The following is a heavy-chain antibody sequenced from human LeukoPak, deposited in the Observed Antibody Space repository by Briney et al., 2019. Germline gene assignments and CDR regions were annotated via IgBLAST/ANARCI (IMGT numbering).Heavy chain of an antibody. CDR2: IIPIFGTA. CDR3: ARGMTTVTTHAFDI. Sequence: SVKVSCKASGGTFSSYAISWVRQAPGQGLEWMGGIIPIFGTANYAQKFQGRVTITADESTSIAYMELSSLRSEDTAVFYCARGMTTVTTHAFDIWGQGTMVTVSS. J-gene: IGHJ3*02. V-gene: IGHV1-69*13. CDR1: GGTFSSYA. D-gene: IGHD4-11*01.